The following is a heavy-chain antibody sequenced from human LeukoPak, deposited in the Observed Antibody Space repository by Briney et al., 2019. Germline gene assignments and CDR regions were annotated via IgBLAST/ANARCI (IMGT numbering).Heavy chain of an antibody. V-gene: IGHV4-39*07. CDR2: IYYSGST. CDR3: ARIPTATVTVDY. CDR1: GGSISSSSYY. D-gene: IGHD5-18*01. J-gene: IGHJ4*02. Sequence: PSETLSLTCTVSGGSISSSSYYWGWIRQPPGKGLEWIGSIYYSGSTYYNPSLKSRVTISVDTSKNQFSLKLSSVTAADTAVYYCARIPTATVTVDYWGQGTLVTVSS.